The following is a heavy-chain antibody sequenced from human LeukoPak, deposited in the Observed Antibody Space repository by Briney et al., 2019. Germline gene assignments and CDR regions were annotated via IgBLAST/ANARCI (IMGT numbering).Heavy chain of an antibody. CDR2: IRYDGADK. Sequence: PGGSLRLSCAASGFTFNTYGMHWVRQAPDKGLEWVAFIRYDGADKYYADSVKGRFTISRDNSKNTLYLQIISLRVEDSAVYYCAKVLSKGGGYYLTDFWGQGTLVTVSS. V-gene: IGHV3-30*02. D-gene: IGHD3-22*01. CDR1: GFTFNTYG. CDR3: AKVLSKGGGYYLTDF. J-gene: IGHJ4*02.